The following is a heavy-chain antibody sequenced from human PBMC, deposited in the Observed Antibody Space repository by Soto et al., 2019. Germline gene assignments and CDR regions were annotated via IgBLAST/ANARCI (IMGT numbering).Heavy chain of an antibody. V-gene: IGHV4-34*01. D-gene: IGHD4-17*01. CDR3: ASSYGDYVSY. J-gene: IGHJ4*02. CDR1: GGSFSGYY. CDR2: INHSGST. Sequence: PSETLSLTCAVYGGSFSGYYWTWIRQPPGTGLEWIGEINHSGSTNYNPSLKSRVTISVDTSENQFSLKLSSVTAADTAVYYCASSYGDYVSYWGQGTLVTVSS.